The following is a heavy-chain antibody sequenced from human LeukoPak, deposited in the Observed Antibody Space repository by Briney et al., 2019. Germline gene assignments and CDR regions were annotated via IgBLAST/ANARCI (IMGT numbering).Heavy chain of an antibody. CDR1: GGSISSSSYS. V-gene: IGHV4-39*07. CDR3: ARGPPPDFDY. CDR2: IYYSGST. J-gene: IGHJ4*02. Sequence: SETLSLTCTVSGGSISSSSYSWGWLRQPPGKGPEWIGGIYYSGSTYYNPSLKSRVTISVDTSKNQFSLKLRSVTAADTAVYYCARGPPPDFDYWGRGTLVTVSS.